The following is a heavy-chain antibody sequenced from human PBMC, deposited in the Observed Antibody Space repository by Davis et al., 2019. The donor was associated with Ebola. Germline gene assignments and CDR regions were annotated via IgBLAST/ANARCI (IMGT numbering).Heavy chain of an antibody. V-gene: IGHV4-59*01. J-gene: IGHJ4*02. CDR1: GGSIGGYY. CDR3: ARGGAGITSTTPRFDY. D-gene: IGHD1-1*01. Sequence: SETLSLTCTVSGGSIGGYYWNWIRQPPGKGLEWIGYMFSSGSTNINPSQKSRVSMSVDKSKNQFSLKLTPVTTADTAVYYCARGGAGITSTTPRFDYWGQGNLVSVSS. CDR2: MFSSGST.